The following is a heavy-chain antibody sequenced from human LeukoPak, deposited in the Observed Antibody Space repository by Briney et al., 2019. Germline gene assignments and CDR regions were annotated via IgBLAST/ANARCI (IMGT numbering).Heavy chain of an antibody. Sequence: GGSLRLSCAASGVTLSSYAMSWARQAPGKGLEWVSGISSSGSGGNTYYADSVKGRFTISRDSSKNTLFLHMNTLRAEDTAIYYCAKDRTVGASYWCFDLWGRGTLVTVSS. CDR2: ISSSGSGGNT. J-gene: IGHJ2*01. CDR1: GVTLSSYA. V-gene: IGHV3-23*01. CDR3: AKDRTVGASYWCFDL. D-gene: IGHD1-26*01.